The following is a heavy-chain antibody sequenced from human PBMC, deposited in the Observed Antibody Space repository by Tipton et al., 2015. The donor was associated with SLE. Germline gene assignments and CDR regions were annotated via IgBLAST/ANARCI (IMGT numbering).Heavy chain of an antibody. Sequence: TLSLTCAVYGRSFIGSYWTWIRQPPGKGLEWIGDFDHSGVTHYNPSLKSRVTISRDTSGNHFSLNLNSVTATDTAVYYCARAEFSSNWYMYWHFDLWGRGTLVTVSS. CDR2: FDHSGVT. J-gene: IGHJ2*01. D-gene: IGHD6-13*01. V-gene: IGHV4-34*01. CDR3: ARAEFSSNWYMYWHFDL. CDR1: GRSFIGSY.